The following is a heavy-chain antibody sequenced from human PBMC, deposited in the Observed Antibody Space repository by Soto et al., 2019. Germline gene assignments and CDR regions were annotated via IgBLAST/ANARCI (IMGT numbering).Heavy chain of an antibody. CDR1: GYPFTSSG. Sequence: QVHLVQSGGEVKKPGASVKVSCKASGYPFTSSGFSWVRQAPGQGLEWMGWISAYNGNTNYARKFKGRVTMTTDTPTSTAYMERGGLTFDDTAVYYCATDPYCGSAPGCSALDVWGQGTTVTVSS. V-gene: IGHV1-18*04. CDR3: ATDPYCGSAPGCSALDV. J-gene: IGHJ6*02. CDR2: ISAYNGNT. D-gene: IGHD2-21*01.